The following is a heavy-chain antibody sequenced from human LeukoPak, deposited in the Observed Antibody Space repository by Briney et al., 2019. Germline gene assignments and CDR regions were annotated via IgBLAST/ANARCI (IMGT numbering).Heavy chain of an antibody. D-gene: IGHD2-2*01. V-gene: IGHV1-69*05. CDR1: GGTFSSYA. Sequence: SVKVSCKASGGTFSSYAISWVRQAPGQGLEWTGGIIPIFGTANYAQKFQGRVTITTDESTSTAYMELSSLRSGDTAVYYCARGPDIVVVPAVLNWFDPWGQGTLVTVSS. J-gene: IGHJ5*02. CDR2: IIPIFGTA. CDR3: ARGPDIVVVPAVLNWFDP.